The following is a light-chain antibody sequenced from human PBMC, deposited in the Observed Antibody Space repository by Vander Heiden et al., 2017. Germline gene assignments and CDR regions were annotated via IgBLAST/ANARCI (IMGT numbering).Light chain of an antibody. J-gene: IGKJ3*01. V-gene: IGKV1-27*01. Sequence: DIQMTQSPSSLSASVGDRVTITCRASQGISNYLAWYQQKPGKVPKLLIYAASTLQSGVPARFSGSGSGTDFTRTISSLQPEDVATYYCQKYNSALQGFTFGPGTRVDIK. CDR1: QGISNY. CDR3: QKYNSALQGFT. CDR2: AAS.